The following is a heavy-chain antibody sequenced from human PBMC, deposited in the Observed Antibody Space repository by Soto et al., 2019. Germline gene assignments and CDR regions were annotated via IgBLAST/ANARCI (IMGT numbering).Heavy chain of an antibody. V-gene: IGHV3-7*01. Sequence: GGSLRLSCAASGFTFSTYWMTWVRQAPGEGLEWVANIKQDGSEKYYADSVKGRFTISRDNAKNSMYLQMYSLRAEDTALYYCARNRYSDYWGQGTLVTVSS. CDR2: IKQDGSEK. J-gene: IGHJ4*02. D-gene: IGHD3-16*02. CDR1: GFTFSTYW. CDR3: ARNRYSDY.